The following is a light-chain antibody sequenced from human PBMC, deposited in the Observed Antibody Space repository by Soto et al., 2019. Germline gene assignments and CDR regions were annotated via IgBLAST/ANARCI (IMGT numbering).Light chain of an antibody. V-gene: IGKV1-27*01. Sequence: DIQMTQSPSSLSASVGDRVTITCRASQGISKYLAWYQQKPGQVPKLLIYAASTLQSGVPSRFSGSGSGTDFTLTISSLQPEDVGSYYCQKYNSGPPVTFGPGTKVDIK. J-gene: IGKJ3*01. CDR2: AAS. CDR3: QKYNSGPPVT. CDR1: QGISKY.